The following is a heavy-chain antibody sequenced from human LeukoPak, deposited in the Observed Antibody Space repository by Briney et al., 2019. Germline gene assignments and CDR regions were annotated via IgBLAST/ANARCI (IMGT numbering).Heavy chain of an antibody. D-gene: IGHD1-14*01. CDR2: VFTSGST. Sequence: SETLSLTCIVSGGSISSGSYYWSWIRQPAGKGLEWIGRVFTSGSTDYNPSFKSRVTISVDTSKKQVSLRLSSVTVADTAVYYCARDLPGQYGFDIWGQGTMVTVSS. J-gene: IGHJ3*02. CDR1: GGSISSGSYY. V-gene: IGHV4-61*02. CDR3: ARDLPGQYGFDI.